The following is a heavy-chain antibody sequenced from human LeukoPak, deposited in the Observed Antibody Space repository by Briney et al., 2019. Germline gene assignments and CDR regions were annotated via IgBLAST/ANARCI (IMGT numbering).Heavy chain of an antibody. Sequence: GGSLRLSCAATGFTFDDYAIHWVRQAPWKGLEWVSGISWNSGSIGYADSVKGRFTISRDNAKNSLYLQMNSLRAEDTALYYCAKDGNYDILTGYYINWGQGTLVTVSS. J-gene: IGHJ4*02. CDR2: ISWNSGSI. D-gene: IGHD3-9*01. CDR1: GFTFDDYA. CDR3: AKDGNYDILTGYYIN. V-gene: IGHV3-9*01.